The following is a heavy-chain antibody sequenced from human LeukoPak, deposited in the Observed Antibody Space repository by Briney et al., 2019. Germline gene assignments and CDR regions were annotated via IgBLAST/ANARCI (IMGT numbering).Heavy chain of an antibody. J-gene: IGHJ5*02. CDR2: ILQGGGEI. CDR1: GFTFSTFA. V-gene: IGHV3-23*01. D-gene: IGHD5-18*01. CDR3: ATYRQVLLPFEA. Sequence: GGSLRLSCAASGFTFSTFAMIWVRQPPGKGLEWVSSILQGGGEIHYADPVRGRFTISRDNSKSTLFLQMNSLRAEDTAIYYCATYRQVLLPFEAWGQGTLVTVSS.